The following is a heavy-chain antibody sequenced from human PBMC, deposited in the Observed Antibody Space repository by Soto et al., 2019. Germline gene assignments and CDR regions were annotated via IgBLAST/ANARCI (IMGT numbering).Heavy chain of an antibody. CDR3: ARDRTAARRRAEFDY. CDR1: GYTFTSYG. D-gene: IGHD6-6*01. Sequence: QVPLVQSGAEVKKPGASVKVSCKASGYTFTSYGISWVRQAPGQGLEWMGWISAYNGNTNYAQKLQGRVTMTADTSTSTAYMELRSLRSDDTAVYYCARDRTAARRRAEFDYWGQGTLVTVSS. J-gene: IGHJ4*02. CDR2: ISAYNGNT. V-gene: IGHV1-18*01.